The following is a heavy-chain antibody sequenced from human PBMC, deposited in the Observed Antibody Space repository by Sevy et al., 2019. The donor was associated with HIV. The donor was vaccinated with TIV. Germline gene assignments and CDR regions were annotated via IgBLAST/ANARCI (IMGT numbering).Heavy chain of an antibody. CDR1: GYTFTGYY. CDR3: ARASVPAAMVPWWFDP. J-gene: IGHJ5*02. V-gene: IGHV1-2*02. Sequence: ASVKVSCEASGYTFTGYYMHWVRQAPGQGLEWMGWINPNSGGTNYAQKFQGRVTMTRDTSISTAYMELSRLRSDDTAVYYCARASVPAAMVPWWFDPWGQGTLVTVTS. D-gene: IGHD2-2*01. CDR2: INPNSGGT.